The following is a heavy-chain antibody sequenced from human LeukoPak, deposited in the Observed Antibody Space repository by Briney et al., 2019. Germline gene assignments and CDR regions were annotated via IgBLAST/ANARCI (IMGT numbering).Heavy chain of an antibody. CDR1: GYTFTSNY. J-gene: IGHJ4*02. V-gene: IGHV1-46*01. CDR3: ARDQEGFDY. CDR2: IYPRDGST. Sequence: ASVKVSCKASGYTFTSNYTHWVRQAPGQGLEWMGMIYPRDGSTSYAQKFQGRVTVTRDTSTSTVHMELSGLRSEDTAVYYCARDQEGFDYWGQGTLVTVSS.